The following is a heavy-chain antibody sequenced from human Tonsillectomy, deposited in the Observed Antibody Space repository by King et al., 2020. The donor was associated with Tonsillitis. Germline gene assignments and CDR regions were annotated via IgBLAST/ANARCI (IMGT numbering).Heavy chain of an antibody. Sequence: QVQLVESGGGVVQPGRSLRLSCAASGFTFRGYAMHWVRQAPGKGLAWVAVISYDGGNKYYADSVKGRFTISRDNSKNTLYLQMNSLRAEDTAVYYCVGWLDYDFGMDVWGQGTTVTVSS. CDR3: VGWLDYDFGMDV. CDR1: GFTFRGYA. J-gene: IGHJ6*02. CDR2: ISYDGGNK. D-gene: IGHD5-12*01. V-gene: IGHV3-30-3*01.